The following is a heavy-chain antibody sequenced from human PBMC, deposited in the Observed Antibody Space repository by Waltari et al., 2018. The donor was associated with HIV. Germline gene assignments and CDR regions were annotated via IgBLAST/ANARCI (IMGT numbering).Heavy chain of an antibody. CDR1: GFTFSRYW. J-gene: IGHJ4*02. CDR2: IKPDGTQT. D-gene: IGHD1-1*01. Sequence: EVRLVESGGGLGQPGGSTRLPCAGSGFTFSRYWMHWVRQTPGKGLEWVSRIKPDGTQTDYADSVKGRFTISRDNAKSTLHLQLNALSVEDTALYFCTGDTFGNDDFWGQGVLVTVSS. V-gene: IGHV3-74*01. CDR3: TGDTFGNDDF.